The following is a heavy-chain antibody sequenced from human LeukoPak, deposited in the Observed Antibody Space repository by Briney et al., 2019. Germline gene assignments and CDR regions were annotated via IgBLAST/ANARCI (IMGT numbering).Heavy chain of an antibody. J-gene: IGHJ4*02. CDR2: IAHDGSVA. CDR1: GFTFSNYG. CDR3: AKEGDGPDY. D-gene: IGHD5-24*01. V-gene: IGHV3-30*18. Sequence: GGSLRLSCAASGFTFSNYGMHWVRQDPGKGLEWVAVIAHDGSVAYYADWVKGRFTISRDNSRNTLYLQMNSLRAEDTAVYYCAKEGDGPDYWGQGTLVTVSS.